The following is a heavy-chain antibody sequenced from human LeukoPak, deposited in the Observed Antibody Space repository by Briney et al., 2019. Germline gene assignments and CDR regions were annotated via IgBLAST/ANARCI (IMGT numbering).Heavy chain of an antibody. J-gene: IGHJ6*03. V-gene: IGHV3-30*03. CDR1: GFTFSSYG. CDR3: ARERDYGDYMDV. CDR2: ISYDGSNK. Sequence: GGSLRLSCAASGFTFSSYGMHWVRQAPGKGLEWVAVISYDGSNKYYADSVKGRFTISRDNSKNTLYLQMNSLRAEDTAVYYCARERDYGDYMDVWGKGTTVTVSS. D-gene: IGHD4-17*01.